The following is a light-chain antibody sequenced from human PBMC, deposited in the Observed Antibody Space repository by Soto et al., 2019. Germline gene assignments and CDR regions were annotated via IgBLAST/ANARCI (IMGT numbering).Light chain of an antibody. CDR3: QQYGSSSWT. Sequence: EIVLTQCPGTVSLSPGERATLSCRASQSVSSSYLAWYQQKPGQAPRLLIYGASSRATGIPDRFSGSGSGTDFTLTISRLEPEDFAVYYCQQYGSSSWTFGQGTKVEIK. CDR2: GAS. J-gene: IGKJ1*01. CDR1: QSVSSSY. V-gene: IGKV3-20*01.